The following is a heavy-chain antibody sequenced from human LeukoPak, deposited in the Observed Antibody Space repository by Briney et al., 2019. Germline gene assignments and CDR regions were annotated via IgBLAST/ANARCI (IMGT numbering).Heavy chain of an antibody. D-gene: IGHD6-19*01. V-gene: IGHV3-74*01. J-gene: IGHJ4*02. CDR2: IYSDGITT. CDR1: GFTFSSYW. Sequence: QPGGSLRLSCAASGFTFSSYWMHWVRQAPGEGLVWVSRIYSDGITTTYADSVKGRFTVSRDSAKNTLYLQMNSLRAEDTAVYYCARGVAVAAFDYWGQGTLVTVSS. CDR3: ARGVAVAAFDY.